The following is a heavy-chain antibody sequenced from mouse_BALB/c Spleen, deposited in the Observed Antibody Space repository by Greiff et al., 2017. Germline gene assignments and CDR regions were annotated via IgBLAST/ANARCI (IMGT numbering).Heavy chain of an antibody. CDR3: ARTGYGNYAAMDY. CDR2: IYWDDDK. Sequence: QVTLKESGPGILQPSQTLSLSCSSSGFSLSTSGMGVSWIRQPSGQGLEWLAHIYWDDDKRYNPSLKSRLTISKDSSRTQVFLKITSVDTADTATYYYARTGYGNYAAMDYWGQGTSVTVSS. CDR1: GFSLSTSGMG. D-gene: IGHD2-1*01. J-gene: IGHJ4*01. V-gene: IGHV8-12*01.